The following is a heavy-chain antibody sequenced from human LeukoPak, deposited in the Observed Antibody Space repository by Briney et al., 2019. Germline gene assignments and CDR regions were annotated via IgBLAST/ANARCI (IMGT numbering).Heavy chain of an antibody. Sequence: ASVKVSCKASGYTFTGYYMHWVRQAPGQGPEWMGWINPNTGGTNYAQKFQGRVTMTKDTSTNAAYMELNKLTSDDTAVYYCGRGNKSFDPWGQGTLVTVSS. CDR2: INPNTGGT. CDR1: GYTFTGYY. J-gene: IGHJ5*02. CDR3: GRGNKSFDP. V-gene: IGHV1-2*02.